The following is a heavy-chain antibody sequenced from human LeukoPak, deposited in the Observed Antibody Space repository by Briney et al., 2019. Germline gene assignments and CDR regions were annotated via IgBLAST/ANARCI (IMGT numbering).Heavy chain of an antibody. V-gene: IGHV3-21*01. D-gene: IGHD4-17*01. CDR2: ISSSSSYI. CDR3: ARDFASSSYLYGDYGPGYFDY. CDR1: GFTFSSYS. Sequence: PGGSLRLSCAASGFTFSSYSMNWVRQAPGKGLEWVSSISSSSSYIYYADSVKGRFTISRDNAKNSLYLQMNSLRAEDTAVYYCARDFASSSYLYGDYGPGYFDYWGQGTLVTVSS. J-gene: IGHJ4*02.